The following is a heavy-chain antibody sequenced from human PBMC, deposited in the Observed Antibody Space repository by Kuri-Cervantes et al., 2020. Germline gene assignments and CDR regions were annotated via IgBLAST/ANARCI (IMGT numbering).Heavy chain of an antibody. D-gene: IGHD1-7*01. CDR2: IYHSGST. CDR3: ARGGRGTKFDY. Sequence: SETLSLTCAVSGDSISSGYYWGWIRQPPGKGLEWIGNIYHSGSTNYNPSLKSRVTISVDKSKNQFSLKLSSVTAADTAVYYCARGGRGTKFDYWGQGTLVTVSS. J-gene: IGHJ4*02. V-gene: IGHV4-38-2*01. CDR1: GDSISSGYY.